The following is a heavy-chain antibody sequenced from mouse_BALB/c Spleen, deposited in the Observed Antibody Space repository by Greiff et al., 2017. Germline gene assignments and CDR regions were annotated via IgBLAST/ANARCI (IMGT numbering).Heavy chain of an antibody. V-gene: IGHV5-9-4*01. CDR1: GFTFSSYA. CDR2: ISSGGSYT. Sequence: EVQRVESGGGLVKPGGSLKLSCAASGFTFSSYAMSWVRQSPEKRLEWVAEISSGGSYTYYPDTVTGRFTISRDNAKNTLYLEMSSLRSEDTAMYYCARHDRYDGSWFAYWGQGTLVTVSA. CDR3: ARHDRYDGSWFAY. D-gene: IGHD2-14*01. J-gene: IGHJ3*01.